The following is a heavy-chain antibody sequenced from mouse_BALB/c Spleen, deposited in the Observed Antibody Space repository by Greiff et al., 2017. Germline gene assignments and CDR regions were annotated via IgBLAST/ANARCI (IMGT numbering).Heavy chain of an antibody. CDR1: GYTFSSYW. Sequence: VQLQQSGAELMKPGASVKISCKATGYTFSSYWIEWVKQRPGHGLEWIGEILPGSGSTNYNEKFKGKATFTADTSSNTAYMQLSSLTSEDSAVYYGARCEYYLFYAMDYWGQGTSVTVSA. CDR3: ARCEYYLFYAMDY. V-gene: IGHV1-9*01. J-gene: IGHJ4*01. CDR2: ILPGSGST. D-gene: IGHD5-5*01.